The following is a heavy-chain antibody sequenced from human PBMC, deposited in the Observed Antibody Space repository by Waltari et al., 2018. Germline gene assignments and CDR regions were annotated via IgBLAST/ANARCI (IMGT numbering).Heavy chain of an antibody. CDR2: VYHSGKT. Sequence: QVQLQESGQGLVKPPGTLPLTCAVSGDSISGNYWWSWVRQSPEQGLEWIGQVYHSGKTHYNPSLQSRVTISVDKPKNQFSLNLNSVTAADTAVYYCAGDRAIGLFFDYWGRGTLVTVSS. CDR1: GDSISGNYW. D-gene: IGHD2-2*01. J-gene: IGHJ4*02. CDR3: AGDRAIGLFFDY. V-gene: IGHV4-4*03.